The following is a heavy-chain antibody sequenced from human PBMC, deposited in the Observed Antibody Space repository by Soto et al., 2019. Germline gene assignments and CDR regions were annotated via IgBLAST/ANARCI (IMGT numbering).Heavy chain of an antibody. V-gene: IGHV4-4*07. CDR3: AKGWDVKYFDE. CDR2: IFSNGQT. J-gene: IGHJ4*02. Sequence: HVQLRESGPGLVKPSETLSLSCSVSGASLLSSYWSWVRQPAGKGLEWIGHIFSNGQTSYNPSLKSRLAMSIDPSKDLFSLNLSSVTAADTAVDYCAKGWDVKYFDEWGQGTLVTVSS. CDR1: GASLLSSY. D-gene: IGHD6-19*01.